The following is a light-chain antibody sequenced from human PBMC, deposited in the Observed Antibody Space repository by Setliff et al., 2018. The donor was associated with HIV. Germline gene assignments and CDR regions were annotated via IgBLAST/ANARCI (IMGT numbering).Light chain of an antibody. Sequence: QSVLTQPASVSGSPGQSITISCTGTRSDIGAYNYVSWYQQHPSKAPQLLISEVNKRPSGVSNRFSGSRTGNTASLTISGLQAEDESDYYCTSYTTSTTLVFGGGTKVTVL. CDR3: TSYTTSTTLV. CDR2: EVN. V-gene: IGLV2-14*01. J-gene: IGLJ3*02. CDR1: RSDIGAYNY.